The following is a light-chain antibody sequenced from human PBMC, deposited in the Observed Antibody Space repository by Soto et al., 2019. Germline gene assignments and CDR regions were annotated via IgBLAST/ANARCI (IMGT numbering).Light chain of an antibody. CDR3: QHRSNWPRT. CDR2: DAS. CDR1: QSVSRY. Sequence: EIVLTQSPATLSLSPGDTATLSCRACQSVSRYLAWYQQKPGQAPRLLIYDASNRATGIPARFSGSGSGTDFTLTIGSLEPEDFAVYYCQHRSNWPRTFGQGTKVEIK. J-gene: IGKJ2*01. V-gene: IGKV3-11*01.